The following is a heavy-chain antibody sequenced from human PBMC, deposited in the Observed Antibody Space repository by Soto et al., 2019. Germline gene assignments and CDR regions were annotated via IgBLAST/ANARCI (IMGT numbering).Heavy chain of an antibody. D-gene: IGHD3-3*01. CDR1: GCTFSSYA. Sequence: SVKVSCKASGCTFSSYAISWVRQAPGQGLEWMGGIIPIFGTANYAQKFQGRVTITADKSTSTAYMELSSLRSEDTAVYYCARHYAFWSGYYNYYYGMEVWGQGTTVIVSS. CDR3: ARHYAFWSGYYNYYYGMEV. CDR2: IIPIFGTA. V-gene: IGHV1-69*06. J-gene: IGHJ6*01.